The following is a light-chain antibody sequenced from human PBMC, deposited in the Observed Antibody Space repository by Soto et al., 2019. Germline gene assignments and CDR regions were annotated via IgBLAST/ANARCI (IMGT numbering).Light chain of an antibody. J-gene: IGKJ5*01. CDR3: QQYYNGIT. V-gene: IGKV3-15*01. CDR2: ATS. CDR1: QSVSSN. Sequence: EIVMTQSPATLSVSPGERATLSCGASQSVSSNLAWYQQKPGQAPRLLIYATSARATGIPARFSGSASGTEFTLTISSLQSEDFAVYYCQQYYNGITFGQGTRLEIK.